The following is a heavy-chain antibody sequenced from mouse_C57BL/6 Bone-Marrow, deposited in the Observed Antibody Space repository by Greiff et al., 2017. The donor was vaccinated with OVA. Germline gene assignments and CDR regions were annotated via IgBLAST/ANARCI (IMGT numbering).Heavy chain of an antibody. CDR2: IDPSDSYT. CDR3: ARRGYYGLFAY. J-gene: IGHJ3*01. Sequence: QVQLQQPGAELVRPGTSVKLSCKASGYTFTSYWMHWVKQRPGQGLEWIGVIDPSDSYTNYNQKFKGKATLTVDTSSSTAYMQLSSLTSEDSAVYYCARRGYYGLFAYGGQGTLVTVSA. V-gene: IGHV1-59*01. CDR1: GYTFTSYW. D-gene: IGHD1-1*01.